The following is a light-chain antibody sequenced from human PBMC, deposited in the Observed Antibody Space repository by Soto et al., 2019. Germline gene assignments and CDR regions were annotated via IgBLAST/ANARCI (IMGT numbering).Light chain of an antibody. CDR3: SSYTRNTALV. V-gene: IGLV2-14*01. CDR1: SIDIGPYDY. J-gene: IGLJ1*01. Sequence: QSVLTQPASVSESPGQSITISCTGTSIDIGPYDYVSWYQQHPGKAPKLMIYEVTNRPSGVSHRFSGSKSGSTASLTISGLQAEDEADYYCSSYTRNTALVFGPGTKVTVL. CDR2: EVT.